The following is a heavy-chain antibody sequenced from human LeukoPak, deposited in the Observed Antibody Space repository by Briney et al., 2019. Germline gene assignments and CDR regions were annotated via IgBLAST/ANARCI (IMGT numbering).Heavy chain of an antibody. CDR1: GGSFSSSDYY. J-gene: IGHJ6*03. Sequence: PSETLSLTCTVSGGSFSSSDYYWGWIRQPPGKGLEWIGSIYYSGTTYYNPSLKSRVTISVDTSKKQFSLRLSSVTAADTAVYYCARQGWPIRGPLRSIYYYMDVWGKGTSVTISS. CDR2: IYYSGTT. V-gene: IGHV4-39*01. D-gene: IGHD3-10*01. CDR3: ARQGWPIRGPLRSIYYYMDV.